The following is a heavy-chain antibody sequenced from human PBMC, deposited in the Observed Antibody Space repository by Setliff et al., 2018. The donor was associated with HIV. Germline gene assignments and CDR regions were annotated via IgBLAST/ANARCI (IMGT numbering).Heavy chain of an antibody. V-gene: IGHV4-38-2*01. J-gene: IGHJ4*02. CDR2: IYYSGNT. CDR3: ARVGMTTTYY. D-gene: IGHD4-4*01. CDR1: GYSISSGYY. Sequence: SETLSLTCAVSGYSISSGYYWGWIRQPPGKGLEWIGYIYYSGNTYYNSSLKSRVTISLDTSKNQFSLKLNSVTAADTAVYYCARVGMTTTYYWGQGTLVTVSS.